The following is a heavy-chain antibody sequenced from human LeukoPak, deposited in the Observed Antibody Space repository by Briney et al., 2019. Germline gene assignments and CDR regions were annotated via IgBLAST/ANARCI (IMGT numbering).Heavy chain of an antibody. CDR1: GLTFDDYA. CDR3: AKGRDKYQLLSKNWFDP. V-gene: IGHV3-9*01. Sequence: GGSLRLSCAASGLTFDDYAMHWVRQAPGKGLEWVSGISGSIGYADSVKGRFTISRDNAKNSLYLQMNSLRAEDTALYYCAKGRDKYQLLSKNWFDPWGQGTLVTVSS. J-gene: IGHJ5*02. D-gene: IGHD2-2*01. CDR2: ISGSI.